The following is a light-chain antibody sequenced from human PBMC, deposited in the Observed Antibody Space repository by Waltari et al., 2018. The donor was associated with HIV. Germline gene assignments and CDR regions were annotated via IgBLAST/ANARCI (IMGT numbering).Light chain of an antibody. CDR3: LSADGRGVRKF. CDR2: RSR. V-gene: IGLV3-25*03. J-gene: IGLJ2*01. CDR1: ALSDHY. Sequence: YELTQPPSVSVSPGQTASITCSGNALSDHYGYCYQHKVGQAPVLIIFRSRERSPQVPARFSASESGTRFTLTSSGVQAEDEADYFCLSADGRGVRKFFGGGTRLTVL.